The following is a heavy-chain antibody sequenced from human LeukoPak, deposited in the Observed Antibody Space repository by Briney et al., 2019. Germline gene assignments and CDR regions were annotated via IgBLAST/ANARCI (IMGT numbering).Heavy chain of an antibody. Sequence: PSETLSLTCTVSGGSISSSSYYWGWIRQPPGKGLEWIGEINHSGSTNYNPSLKSRVTISVDTSKNQFSLKLSSVTAADTAVYYCACHKLEYPWFDPWGQGTLVTVSS. J-gene: IGHJ5*02. CDR1: GGSISSSSYY. D-gene: IGHD1-1*01. CDR3: ACHKLEYPWFDP. CDR2: INHSGST. V-gene: IGHV4-39*07.